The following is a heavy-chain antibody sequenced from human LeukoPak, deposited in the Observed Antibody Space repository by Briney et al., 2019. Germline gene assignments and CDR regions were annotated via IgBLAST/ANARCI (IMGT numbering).Heavy chain of an antibody. CDR1: GGSISSSSYY. CDR2: IYYSGST. CDR3: ARESVAPYYFDY. J-gene: IGHJ4*02. Sequence: SETLSLTCTVSGGSISSSSYYWGWIRQPPGKGLEWIGSIYYSGSTYYNLSLKSRVTISVDTSKNQFSLKLSSVTAADTAVYYCARESVAPYYFDYWGQGTLVTVSS. V-gene: IGHV4-39*02.